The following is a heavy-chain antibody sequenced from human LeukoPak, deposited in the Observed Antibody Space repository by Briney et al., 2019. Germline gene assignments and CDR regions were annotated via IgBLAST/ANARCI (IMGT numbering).Heavy chain of an antibody. Sequence: GRSLRLSCAASGFSFSSYGMHWVRQAPGKGLEWVAVIWYDGSNKYYADSVKGRFSISRDNSKNTLFLQMNSLRAEDTAVYYCARDRYDILTGYYMYFDYWGQGSLVTVSS. CDR3: ARDRYDILTGYYMYFDY. V-gene: IGHV3-33*01. D-gene: IGHD3-9*01. CDR1: GFSFSSYG. J-gene: IGHJ4*02. CDR2: IWYDGSNK.